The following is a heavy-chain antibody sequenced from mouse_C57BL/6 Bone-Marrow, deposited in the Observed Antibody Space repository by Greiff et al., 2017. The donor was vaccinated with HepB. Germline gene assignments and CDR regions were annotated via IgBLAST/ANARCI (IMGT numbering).Heavy chain of an antibody. V-gene: IGHV5-17*01. Sequence: EVKVVESGGGLVKPGGSLKLSCAASGFTFSDYGMHWVRQAPEKGLEWVAYISSGSSTIYYADTVKGRFTISRDNAKNTLFLQMTSLRSEDTAMYYCARARYLDYWGQGTLVTVSA. CDR3: ARARYLDY. CDR1: GFTFSDYG. J-gene: IGHJ3*01. D-gene: IGHD5-1-1*01. CDR2: ISSGSSTI.